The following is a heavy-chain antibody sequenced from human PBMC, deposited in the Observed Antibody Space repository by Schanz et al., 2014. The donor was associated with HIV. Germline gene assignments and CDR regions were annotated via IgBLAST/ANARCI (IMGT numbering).Heavy chain of an antibody. J-gene: IGHJ6*02. CDR2: MNPNSGNT. V-gene: IGHV1-8*01. Sequence: QVQLVQSGAEVKKPGASVKVACKASGYTFTSYDINWVRQATGQGLEWMGWMNPNSGNTGYAQKFRGRVTMTRNTSTGTAYMELTSLRPEDTAVYYCARRRGWGSYRYFPYGLDVWGQGTTVTVSS. D-gene: IGHD3-16*02. CDR1: GYTFTSYD. CDR3: ARRRGWGSYRYFPYGLDV.